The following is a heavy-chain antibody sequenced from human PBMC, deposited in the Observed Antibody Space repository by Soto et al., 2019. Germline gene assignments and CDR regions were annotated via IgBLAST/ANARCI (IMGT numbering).Heavy chain of an antibody. CDR3: ARGGAVAANWGLLGY. Sequence: EVQLVESGGGLVKPGGSLRLSCAASGFSFSGFTMNWVRQAPGKGLEGVSSISINSNYIYYADSVKGRFTISRDNAKNALYLQMNSLRAEDTAVYYCARGGAVAANWGLLGYWGQGTLVTVSS. J-gene: IGHJ4*02. CDR2: ISINSNYI. V-gene: IGHV3-21*01. CDR1: GFSFSGFT. D-gene: IGHD6-19*01.